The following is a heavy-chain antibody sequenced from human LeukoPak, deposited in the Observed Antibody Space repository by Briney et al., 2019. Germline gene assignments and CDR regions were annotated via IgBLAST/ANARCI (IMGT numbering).Heavy chain of an antibody. D-gene: IGHD2-2*01. V-gene: IGHV5-51*01. CDR3: ARPPSSRTYTAGWPY. CDR2: IYPGDSDT. J-gene: IGHJ4*02. Sequence: GESLQISCKGSGYSFSTYWIAWVRQMPGKGLEWVGIIYPGDSDTRYSPSYEGQFTMSVDKSISTAYLQWSSLKASDSAMYYCARPPSSRTYTAGWPYWGQGTLVTVSS. CDR1: GYSFSTYW.